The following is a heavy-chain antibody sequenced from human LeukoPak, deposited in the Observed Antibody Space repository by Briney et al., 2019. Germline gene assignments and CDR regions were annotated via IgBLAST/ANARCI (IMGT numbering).Heavy chain of an antibody. Sequence: PSQTLSLTCTVSGGSISSGSYYWSWIRQPAGKGLEWIGSIYYSGSTYYNPSLKSRVTISVDTSKNQFSLKLSSVTAADTAVYYCASPGIAAAGTSWTPLYYFDYWGQGTLVTVSS. CDR3: ASPGIAAAGTSWTPLYYFDY. CDR1: GGSISSGSYY. CDR2: IYYSGST. D-gene: IGHD6-13*01. V-gene: IGHV4-39*01. J-gene: IGHJ4*02.